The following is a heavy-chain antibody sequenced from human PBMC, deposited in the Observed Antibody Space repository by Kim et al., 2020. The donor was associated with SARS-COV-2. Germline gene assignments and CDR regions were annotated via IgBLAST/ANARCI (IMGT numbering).Heavy chain of an antibody. CDR2: IYYSGST. J-gene: IGHJ6*02. CDR3: ARDTFAAEYSGYDSSHRNYYYYGMDV. V-gene: IGHV4-59*13. CDR1: GGSISSYY. D-gene: IGHD5-12*01. Sequence: SETLSLTCTVSGGSISSYYWSWIRQPPGKGLEWIGYIYYSGSTNYNPSLKSRVTISVDTSKNQFSLKLSSVTAADTAVYYCARDTFAAEYSGYDSSHRNYYYYGMDVWGQGTTVTVSS.